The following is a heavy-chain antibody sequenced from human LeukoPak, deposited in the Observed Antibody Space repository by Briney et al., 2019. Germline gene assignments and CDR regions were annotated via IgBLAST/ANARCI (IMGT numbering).Heavy chain of an antibody. V-gene: IGHV3-30*02. CDR2: IPHDGSNE. CDR1: GFTLSNYG. Sequence: GGSLRLSCAASGFTLSNYGMHWVRQAPGKGLEWVAFIPHDGSNEHYVDSVKGRFTISRDNSKNTLYLQMNSLKTEDTAVYYCTTATTYYDFWSGYYAWGQGTLVTVSS. J-gene: IGHJ5*02. D-gene: IGHD3-3*01. CDR3: TTATTYYDFWSGYYA.